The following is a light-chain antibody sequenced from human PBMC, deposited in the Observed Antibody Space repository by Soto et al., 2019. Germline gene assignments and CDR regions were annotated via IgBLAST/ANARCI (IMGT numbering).Light chain of an antibody. CDR1: QSLSSSY. CDR2: GTS. J-gene: IGKJ4*01. CDR3: QQYGSSPPEIT. Sequence: EIVLTQSPSTLSLSPGARATLSCRASQSLSSSYLAWYQQKPGQAPRLLIXGTSSRATGIPDRFSGSGSGTDFTRTISRLEPEEFAGYYCQQYGSSPPEITFGGGTKVDIK. V-gene: IGKV3-20*01.